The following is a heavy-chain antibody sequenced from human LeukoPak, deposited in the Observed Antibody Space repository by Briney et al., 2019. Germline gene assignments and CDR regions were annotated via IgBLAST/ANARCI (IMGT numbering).Heavy chain of an antibody. CDR3: ARVGYYYDSSGQFDAFDI. V-gene: IGHV4-39*07. D-gene: IGHD3-22*01. J-gene: IGHJ3*02. Sequence: SETLSLTCTVSGGSISSSSYYWGWIRQPPGKGLEWIGSIYYSGSTYYNPSLKSRVTISVDTSKNQFSLKLSSVTAADTAVYYCARVGYYYDSSGQFDAFDIWGQGTMVTVSS. CDR1: GGSISSSSYY. CDR2: IYYSGST.